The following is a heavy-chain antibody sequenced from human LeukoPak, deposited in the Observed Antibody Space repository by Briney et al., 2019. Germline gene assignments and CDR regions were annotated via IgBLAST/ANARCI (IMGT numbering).Heavy chain of an antibody. CDR1: GGSLIDYF. CDR2: IYYRGST. J-gene: IGHJ4*02. V-gene: IGHV4-59*01. D-gene: IGHD2-15*01. CDR3: ARLGCSGGSCPLDY. Sequence: SETLSLTCTVSGGSLIDYFWSWIRQPPGKGLEWIGYIYYRGSTDYSPSLKSRVTISVATSKNQFSLKLSSVTAADTAVYYCARLGCSGGSCPLDYWGQGTLVTVSS.